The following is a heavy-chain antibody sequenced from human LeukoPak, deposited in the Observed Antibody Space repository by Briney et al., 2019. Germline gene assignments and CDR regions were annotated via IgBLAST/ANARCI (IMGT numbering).Heavy chain of an antibody. CDR2: IHPEGNEK. CDR1: GFTPSKFW. J-gene: IGHJ4*02. Sequence: GGSLRLSRATFGFTPSKFWMSWVRQVPGRGLEWVANIHPEGNEKYHVESVEGRFTISRDNTRDLLFLQMNGLRVEDTAVYYCARGDDFSGDHWGQGTLVTVSS. V-gene: IGHV3-7*04. D-gene: IGHD1-1*01. CDR3: ARGDDFSGDH.